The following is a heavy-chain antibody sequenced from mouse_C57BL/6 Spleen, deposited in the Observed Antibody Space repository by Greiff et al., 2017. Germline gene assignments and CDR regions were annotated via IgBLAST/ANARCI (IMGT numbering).Heavy chain of an antibody. J-gene: IGHJ4*01. V-gene: IGHV1-64*01. CDR2: IHPNSGST. CDR1: GYTFTSYW. CDR3: ARTEDYDGDAMDY. Sequence: VQLQQPGAELVKPGASVKLSCKASGYTFTSYWMHWVKQRPGQGLEWIGMIHPNSGSTNYNEKFKSKATLTVDKSSSTAYMQLSSLTSEDSAVYYCARTEDYDGDAMDYGGQGTSVTVSS. D-gene: IGHD2-4*01.